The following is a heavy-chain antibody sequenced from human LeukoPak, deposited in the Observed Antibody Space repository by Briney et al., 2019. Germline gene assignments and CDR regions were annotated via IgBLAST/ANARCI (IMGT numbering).Heavy chain of an antibody. Sequence: ASLKISCKTSGYTFSDVYIHWVRQAPGQGLEWMGWINPKTGGITYSQKFKGRVTMTRDTSLNTAHMEVTRLTFGDTAVYYCAREWGPNYVQGWFDPWGQGTLVSVSS. CDR1: GYTFSDVY. CDR3: AREWGPNYVQGWFDP. V-gene: IGHV1-2*02. D-gene: IGHD3-10*02. J-gene: IGHJ5*02. CDR2: INPKTGGI.